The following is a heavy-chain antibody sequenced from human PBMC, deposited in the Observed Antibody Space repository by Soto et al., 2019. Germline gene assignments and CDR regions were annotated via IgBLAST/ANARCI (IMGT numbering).Heavy chain of an antibody. CDR1: GYTFTNYG. Sequence: QVQLVQSGAEVKKPGASVKVSCKACGYTFTNYGVTWVRQAPGQGLEWMGWISGYNGNTNYAQKLQGRVTMTTDTSTSTAYMELRSLTSDDTAVYYCARDMGLNDYGDYVDYWGQGTLVTVPS. V-gene: IGHV1-18*01. J-gene: IGHJ4*02. CDR3: ARDMGLNDYGDYVDY. CDR2: ISGYNGNT. D-gene: IGHD4-17*01.